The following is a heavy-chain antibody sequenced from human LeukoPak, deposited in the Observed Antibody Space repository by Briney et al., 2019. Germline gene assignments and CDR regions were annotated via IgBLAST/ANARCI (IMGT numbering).Heavy chain of an antibody. CDR1: GFTVSSNY. V-gene: IGHV3-66*01. CDR3: ARWPPYGDYTFDY. Sequence: GGSLRLSCAGSGFTVSSNYMRWVRQAPGKELEWVSVIYSGGSAYYADSVKGRITISRDNFKNTLYLQMNSLRAEDTAVYYCARWPPYGDYTFDYWGQGTLVTVSS. D-gene: IGHD4-17*01. J-gene: IGHJ4*02. CDR2: IYSGGSA.